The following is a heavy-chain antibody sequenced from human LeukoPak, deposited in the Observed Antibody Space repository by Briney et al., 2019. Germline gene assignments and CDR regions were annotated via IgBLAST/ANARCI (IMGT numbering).Heavy chain of an antibody. J-gene: IGHJ3*02. CDR3: ARDKRFAVTKDAFDI. D-gene: IGHD4-17*01. CDR1: GFTFSSYG. CDR2: IWYDGSNK. Sequence: GALRLSCAASGFTFSSYGMHWVRQAPGKGLEWVAVIWYDGSNKYYADSVKGRFTISRDNSKNTLYLQMNSLRAEDTAVYYCARDKRFAVTKDAFDIWGQGTMVTVSS. V-gene: IGHV3-33*01.